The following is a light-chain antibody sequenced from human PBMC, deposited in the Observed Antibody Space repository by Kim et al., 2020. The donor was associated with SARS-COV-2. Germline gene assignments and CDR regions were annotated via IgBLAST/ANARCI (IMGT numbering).Light chain of an antibody. CDR2: DVS. Sequence: QSVLTQPASVSVSPGQSITISCTGTSSDVGGYNYVSWYQQHPGKAPKLIISDVSKRPSGVSNRFSGSKSGNTASLTISGLQGDDEADYYCSSYTSSSTLLFGGGTQLTVL. CDR1: SSDVGGYNY. CDR3: SSYTSSSTLL. J-gene: IGLJ2*01. V-gene: IGLV2-14*01.